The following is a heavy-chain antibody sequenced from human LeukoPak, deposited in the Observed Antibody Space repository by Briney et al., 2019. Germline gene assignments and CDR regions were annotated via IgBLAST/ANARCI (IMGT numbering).Heavy chain of an antibody. CDR3: ARDIDPATAAHFDY. V-gene: IGHV4-61*01. J-gene: IGHJ4*02. D-gene: IGHD2-21*02. CDR2: IYYSGST. CDR1: GGSISSGSYY. Sequence: PSETLSLTCTVSGGSISSGSYYWSWIRQPPGKGLEWIGYIYYSGSTNYNPSLKSRVTISVDTSKNQFSLKLSSVTAADTAVYYCARDIDPATAAHFDYWGQGTLVTVSS.